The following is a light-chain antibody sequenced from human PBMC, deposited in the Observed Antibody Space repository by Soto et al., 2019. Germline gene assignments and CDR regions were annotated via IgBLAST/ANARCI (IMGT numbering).Light chain of an antibody. CDR3: SSYTSLKTRV. CDR2: EVI. Sequence: QSVLTQPASVSGSPGQSITISCTGTSGDVGPYNFVSWYQQHPGKVPKLIIFEVIYRPSGVSSRFSGSKSGNTASLPISDLQAYDEADYYCSSYTSLKTRVFGGGTKLTVL. CDR1: SGDVGPYNF. J-gene: IGLJ3*02. V-gene: IGLV2-14*01.